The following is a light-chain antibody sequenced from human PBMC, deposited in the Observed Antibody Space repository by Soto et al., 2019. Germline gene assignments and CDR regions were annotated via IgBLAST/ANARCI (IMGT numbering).Light chain of an antibody. V-gene: IGKV3-15*01. CDR3: QQYNNWPS. CDR2: DIS. Sequence: EVVMTQSPATLSVSPGERATLSCRASQTASRNLAWYQQRPGQAPRLLIYDISNRATGVPARFSGSGSETEFTLTIRSLQSEDFAVYFSQQYNNWPSFGQGTRLEIK. CDR1: QTASRN. J-gene: IGKJ5*01.